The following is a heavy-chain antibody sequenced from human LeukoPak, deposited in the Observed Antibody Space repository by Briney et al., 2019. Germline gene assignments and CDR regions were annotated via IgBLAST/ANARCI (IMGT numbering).Heavy chain of an antibody. J-gene: IGHJ4*02. Sequence: KTSETLSPTCTVSGGSISSYYWSWIRQPPGKGLEWIGYIYYSGSTNYNPSLKSRVTISVDTSKNQFSLKLSSVTAADTAVYYCARAYYDILTGYCLFDYWGQGTLVTVSS. D-gene: IGHD3-9*01. V-gene: IGHV4-59*01. CDR1: GGSISSYY. CDR2: IYYSGST. CDR3: ARAYYDILTGYCLFDY.